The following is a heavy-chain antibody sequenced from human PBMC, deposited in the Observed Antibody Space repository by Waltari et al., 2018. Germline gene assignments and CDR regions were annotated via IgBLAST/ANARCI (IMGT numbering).Heavy chain of an antibody. V-gene: IGHV1-69*10. CDR3: ARVREMATTYDAFDI. D-gene: IGHD5-12*01. J-gene: IGHJ3*02. CDR1: GGTFSSYA. Sequence: QVQLVQSGAEVKKPGSSVKVSCKASGGTFSSYAISWVRQAPGQGREWMGGIIPILGIANSAQKFQGRVTITADKSTSTAYMELSSLRSEDTAVYYCARVREMATTYDAFDIWGQGTMVTVSS. CDR2: IIPILGIA.